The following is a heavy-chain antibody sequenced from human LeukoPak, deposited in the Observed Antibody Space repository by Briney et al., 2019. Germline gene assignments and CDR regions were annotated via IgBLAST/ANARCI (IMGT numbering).Heavy chain of an antibody. CDR1: GFTFRTYL. Sequence: GGSLRLSCEASGFTFRTYLMHWVRQAPGKGLVWVSGINSDGSTIDYADSVGGRFTISRDNAKNTLYLQLNSLRDEDTAVYYCIRGNGGWAYWGQGTLVTVSS. D-gene: IGHD6-19*01. V-gene: IGHV3-74*01. CDR3: IRGNGGWAY. J-gene: IGHJ4*02. CDR2: INSDGSTI.